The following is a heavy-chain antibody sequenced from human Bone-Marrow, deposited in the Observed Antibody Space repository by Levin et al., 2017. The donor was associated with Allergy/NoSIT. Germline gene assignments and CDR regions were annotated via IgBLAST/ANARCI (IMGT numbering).Heavy chain of an antibody. V-gene: IGHV3-30*04. D-gene: IGHD4-23*01. Sequence: GESLKISCGASGFMFSNYAFHWVRQAPGKGLEWVSVIAFDASNKYYADSVKGRFTISRDNSRNTLYLQMDSLRPEDTAVYYCVRQGGDDPGGKSKYYYYGMDVWGQGTTVTVSS. CDR3: VRQGGDDPGGKSKYYYYGMDV. CDR2: IAFDASNK. J-gene: IGHJ6*02. CDR1: GFMFSNYA.